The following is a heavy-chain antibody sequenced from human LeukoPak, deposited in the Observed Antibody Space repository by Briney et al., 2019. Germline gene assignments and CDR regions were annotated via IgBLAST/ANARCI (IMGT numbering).Heavy chain of an antibody. V-gene: IGHV4-34*01. J-gene: IGHJ4*02. CDR1: GGSFSGYY. CDR2: IYHSGST. Sequence: SETLSLTCAVYGGSFSGYYWSWIRQPPGKGLEWIGSIYHSGSTNYNPSLKSRVTISVDTSKNQFSLKLSSVTAADTAVYYCARWMVGDTFDYWGQGTLVTVSS. CDR3: ARWMVGDTFDY. D-gene: IGHD1-26*01.